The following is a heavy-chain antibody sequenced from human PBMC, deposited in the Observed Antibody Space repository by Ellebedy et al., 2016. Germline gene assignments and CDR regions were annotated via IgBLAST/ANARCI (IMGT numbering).Heavy chain of an antibody. CDR3: ARGYPYFDY. CDR2: INPNSGGT. D-gene: IGHD3-16*02. CDR1: GYTFTGYY. Sequence: ASVKVSXXASGYTFTGYYMNWVRQAPGQGLEWMGWINPNSGGTNYAQKFQGRVTMTRDTSISTAYMELSRLRSDDTAVYYCARGYPYFDYWGQGTLVTVSS. V-gene: IGHV1-2*02. J-gene: IGHJ4*02.